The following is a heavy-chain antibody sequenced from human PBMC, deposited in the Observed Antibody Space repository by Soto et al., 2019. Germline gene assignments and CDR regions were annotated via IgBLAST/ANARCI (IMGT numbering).Heavy chain of an antibody. CDR1: GFSFSVFG. CDR3: ARDKDFGDYGGNWFDP. D-gene: IGHD4-17*01. CDR2: ISYDGSKK. J-gene: IGHJ5*02. V-gene: IGHV3-30*03. Sequence: GGSLRLSCTVSGFSFSVFGMHWLRQAPGKGPEWVALISYDGSKKHYGDSVKGRFTISRDNSKYTLYLQMNSLRVEDTALYYCARDKDFGDYGGNWFDPWGQGTQVTVSS.